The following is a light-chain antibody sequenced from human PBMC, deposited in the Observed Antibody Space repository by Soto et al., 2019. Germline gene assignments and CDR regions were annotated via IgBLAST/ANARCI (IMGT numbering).Light chain of an antibody. CDR3: SSYTASTPFYV. Sequence: QSALTQPASVSGSPGQSITISCTGARTDVDGHDYVSWYQQHPGQAPKLIIFEVHNRPSGVSSRFSGSKSGDTASLTISGLRAEDDGDYYCSSYTASTPFYVFGTGTKLTVL. J-gene: IGLJ1*01. V-gene: IGLV2-14*01. CDR2: EVH. CDR1: RTDVDGHDY.